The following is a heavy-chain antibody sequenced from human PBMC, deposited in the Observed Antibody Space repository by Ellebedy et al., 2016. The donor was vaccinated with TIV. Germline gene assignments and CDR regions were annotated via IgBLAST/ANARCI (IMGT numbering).Heavy chain of an antibody. CDR2: ISSNGGST. Sequence: GESLKISCAASGFTFSSYAMHWVRQAPGKGLEYVSAISSNGGSTYYANSVKGRFAISRDNSKNTLYLQMGSLRAEDMAVYYCARAGATTHFPFDYWGQGTLVTVSS. CDR1: GFTFSSYA. V-gene: IGHV3-64*01. D-gene: IGHD1-26*01. CDR3: ARAGATTHFPFDY. J-gene: IGHJ4*02.